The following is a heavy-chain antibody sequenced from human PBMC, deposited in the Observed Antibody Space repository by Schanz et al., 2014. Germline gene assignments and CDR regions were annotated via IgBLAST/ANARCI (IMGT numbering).Heavy chain of an antibody. CDR2: ISSSSSTR. CDR1: GFTFSSYS. J-gene: IGHJ3*02. V-gene: IGHV3-48*01. Sequence: EVHLLDSGGGLVQPGGSLRLSCAASGFTFSSYSMNWVRQAPGKGLEWVSYISSSSSTRYYADSVKGRFTISRDNAKNSLFLQMNSLRAEDTAVYYCAKSDAFDIWGQGTLVTVSS. CDR3: AKSDAFDI.